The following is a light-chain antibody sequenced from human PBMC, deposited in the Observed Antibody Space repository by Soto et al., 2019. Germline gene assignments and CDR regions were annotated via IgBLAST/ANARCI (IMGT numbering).Light chain of an antibody. J-gene: IGKJ2*01. CDR1: HSVSSIY. Sequence: EIVLTQSPGTLSLSPGERATLSCRASHSVSSIYLAWYQRKPGQAPRLLIYGASSRATGIPDRFSGSGSGTDFTLTISRLEPEDFAVYYCQQYGSSPPYTFGQGTKLEIK. V-gene: IGKV3-20*01. CDR3: QQYGSSPPYT. CDR2: GAS.